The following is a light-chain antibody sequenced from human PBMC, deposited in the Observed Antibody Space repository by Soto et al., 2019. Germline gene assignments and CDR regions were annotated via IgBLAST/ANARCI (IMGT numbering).Light chain of an antibody. CDR1: QSISRW. J-gene: IGKJ4*01. CDR3: QQSYSTLT. Sequence: DIQMTQSPSTLSGSLVDRVTITCRASQSISRWLAWYQQKPGKAPKLLIYAASSLQSGVPSRFSGSGSGTEFTLTIGSLQPEDFATYYCQQSYSTLTFGGGTKVDIK. V-gene: IGKV1-39*01. CDR2: AAS.